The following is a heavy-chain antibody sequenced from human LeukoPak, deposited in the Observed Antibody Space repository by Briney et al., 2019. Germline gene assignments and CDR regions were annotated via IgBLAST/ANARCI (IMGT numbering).Heavy chain of an antibody. CDR1: GFTFSSYS. D-gene: IGHD1-26*01. CDR3: ARDKTEGSYTFDY. CDR2: ISSSSSYI. J-gene: IGHJ4*02. Sequence: GGSLRLSCAASGFTFSSYSINWVRQAPGKGLEWVSSISSSSSYIYYADSVKGRFTISRDNAKNSLYLQMNSLRAEDTAVYYCARDKTEGSYTFDYWGQGTLVTVSS. V-gene: IGHV3-21*01.